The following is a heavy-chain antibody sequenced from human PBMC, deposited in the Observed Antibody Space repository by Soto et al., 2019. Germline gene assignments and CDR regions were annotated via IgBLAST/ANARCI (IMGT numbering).Heavy chain of an antibody. J-gene: IGHJ4*02. CDR2: ISGSGTGT. D-gene: IGHD5-18*01. CDR3: AALDTAMVKTAGY. Sequence: GGSLRLSCAASGITFNNYALNWVRQAPGKGLEWVSGISGSGTGTYYADSVKGRFTISRDNSKSTVYLQMNSLRAEDTAVYYCAALDTAMVKTAGYWGQGTLVTVPQ. V-gene: IGHV3-23*01. CDR1: GITFNNYA.